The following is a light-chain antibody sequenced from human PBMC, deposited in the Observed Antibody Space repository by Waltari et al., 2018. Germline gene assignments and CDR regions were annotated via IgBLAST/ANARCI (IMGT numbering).Light chain of an antibody. CDR2: VNSDGSH. V-gene: IGLV4-69*01. Sequence: QLVLTQSPSASASLGASVKLTCTLSSGHSSNIIASLQQKPEKGPRYLMKVNSDGSHSKGDEIPDRFSGSSSGAERYLTISTVQSEDEADYYCQTGGHGTWVFGGGTKLTVL. J-gene: IGLJ3*02. CDR3: QTGGHGTWV. CDR1: SGHSSNI.